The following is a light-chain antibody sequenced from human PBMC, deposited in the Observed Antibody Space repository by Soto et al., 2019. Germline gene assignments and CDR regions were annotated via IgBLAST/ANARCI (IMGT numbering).Light chain of an antibody. J-gene: IGKJ5*01. Sequence: EVVMTQSPATLSVSPGETATLSCRASQTVSRNLAWYQQRPGHAPRLLIYDISNRAAGVPARFSGSGSETEFTLAIRSMQSEYVAVNVCQQYNNWPSFGQGTRLEIK. CDR1: QTVSRN. CDR3: QQYNNWPS. CDR2: DIS. V-gene: IGKV3-15*01.